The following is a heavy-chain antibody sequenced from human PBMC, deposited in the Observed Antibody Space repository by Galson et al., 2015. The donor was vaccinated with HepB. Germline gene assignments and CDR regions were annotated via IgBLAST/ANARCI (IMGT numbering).Heavy chain of an antibody. CDR3: ARRISLVRGNMTKPDYYYGMDG. V-gene: IGHV3-7*03. CDR1: EFTFSSYW. J-gene: IGHJ6*02. D-gene: IGHD3-10*01. Sequence: SLRLSCAASEFTFSSYWMNWVRQAPGKGLEWVANINPDGSEKYYVASLKGRFTISRDNAKNSLYLQMGSLRAEDTAVYYCARRISLVRGNMTKPDYYYGMDGWGQGTTVTVAS. CDR2: INPDGSEK.